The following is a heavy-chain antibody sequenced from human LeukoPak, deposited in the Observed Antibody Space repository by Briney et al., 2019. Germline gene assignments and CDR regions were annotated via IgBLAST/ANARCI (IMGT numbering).Heavy chain of an antibody. V-gene: IGHV3-30*04. Sequence: GGSLRLSCTASGFTFSDYAILWVRQAPSKGLEWVAVISYDGSNKYYADSVKGRFTISRDNSKNTLYLQMNSLRAEDTALYYCVRTDCSGGSCYPNFDYWGQGTLVTVSS. CDR1: GFTFSDYA. J-gene: IGHJ4*02. CDR3: VRTDCSGGSCYPNFDY. D-gene: IGHD2-15*01. CDR2: ISYDGSNK.